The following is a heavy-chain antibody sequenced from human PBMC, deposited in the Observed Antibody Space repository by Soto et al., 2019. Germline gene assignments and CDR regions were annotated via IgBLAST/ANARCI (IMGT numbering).Heavy chain of an antibody. Sequence: EVQLVESGRVLVQPGGSLRVSCAASGFTFSTSWMNWVRQAPGKGLEWVANINGDGSEEYYVDSVRGRFTISRDNVKNSLFLQMNSLRAEDMAVYYCAAGFPPDYWGQGTLVTVSS. J-gene: IGHJ4*02. CDR2: INGDGSEE. CDR1: GFTFSTSW. CDR3: AAGFPPDY. V-gene: IGHV3-7*01. D-gene: IGHD3-10*01.